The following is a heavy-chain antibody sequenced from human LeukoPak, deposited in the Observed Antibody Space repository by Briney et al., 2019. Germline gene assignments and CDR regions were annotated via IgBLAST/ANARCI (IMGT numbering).Heavy chain of an antibody. V-gene: IGHV3-7*01. J-gene: IGHJ4*02. CDR2: INPDGGKK. D-gene: IGHD2/OR15-2a*01. CDR1: GFSFSSYW. Sequence: PGGSLRLPCAASGFSFSSYWMTWVRQAPGKGLEWVANINPDGGKKTYVDSVKGRFTISRDNAKNSLYLQMSSLRVEDTAVYYCASQPAVIDLDCWGQGTLVTVSS. CDR3: ASQPAVIDLDC.